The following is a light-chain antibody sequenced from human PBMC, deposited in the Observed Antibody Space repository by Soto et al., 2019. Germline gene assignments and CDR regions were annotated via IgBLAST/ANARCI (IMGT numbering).Light chain of an antibody. CDR1: TSDVGGDKF. CDR2: EVN. Sequence: QSALTQPASVSGPPGQSITITCTGTTSDVGGDKFVSWYQHHQGKAPKLMIYEVNNRPSGVSDRFSGSKSGNTASLTISGLQADDEADYYCSSYANNHYVFGTGTKITVL. J-gene: IGLJ1*01. CDR3: SSYANNHYV. V-gene: IGLV2-14*01.